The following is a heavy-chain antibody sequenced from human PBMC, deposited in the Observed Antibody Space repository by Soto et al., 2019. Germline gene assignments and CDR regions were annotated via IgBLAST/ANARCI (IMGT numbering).Heavy chain of an antibody. CDR3: ARGRAAGFSYYYYMDV. CDR2: ISTYNGNT. D-gene: IGHD6-13*01. Sequence: QVQLVQSGAEVRKPWASVKVSCKASGYTFTSYGITWVRQAPGQGLEWMGWISTYNGNTNYAQKLQGRVTMTTDTSTSTAYMELRSLRSDDTAVYYCARGRAAGFSYYYYMDVWGKGTTVTVSS. V-gene: IGHV1-18*01. J-gene: IGHJ6*03. CDR1: GYTFTSYG.